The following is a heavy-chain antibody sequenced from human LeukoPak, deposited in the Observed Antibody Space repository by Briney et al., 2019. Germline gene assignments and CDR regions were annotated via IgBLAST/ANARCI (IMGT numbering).Heavy chain of an antibody. CDR1: GYSISNNFY. CDR3: ARLKYYYDSSGYRAEYFQH. CDR2: INHSWST. J-gene: IGHJ1*01. V-gene: IGHV4-38-2*02. D-gene: IGHD3-22*01. Sequence: SETLSLTCTVSGYSISNNFYWAWIRQSPGKGLEWIVSINHSWSTYYNPSLKSRVTISVDTSKNQFSLKLSSVTAADTAVYYCARLKYYYDSSGYRAEYFQHWGQGTLVTVSS.